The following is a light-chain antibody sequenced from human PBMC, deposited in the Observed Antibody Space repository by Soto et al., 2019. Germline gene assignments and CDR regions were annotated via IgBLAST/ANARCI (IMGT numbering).Light chain of an antibody. CDR1: QSVSSSY. CDR3: QQYGSSPPT. V-gene: IGKV3-20*01. J-gene: IGKJ1*01. Sequence: EIVLTQSPATLSFSTGERATLSFRASQSVSSSYLAWYQQKPGQAPRLLIYGASSRATGIPDRFSGSGSGTDFTLTISRLEPEDFAVYYCQQYGSSPPTFGQGTKVDIK. CDR2: GAS.